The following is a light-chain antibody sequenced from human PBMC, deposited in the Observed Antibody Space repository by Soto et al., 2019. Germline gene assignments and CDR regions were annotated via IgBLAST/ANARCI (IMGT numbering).Light chain of an antibody. Sequence: EIVLTQSPGTLSLSPGEGATLSCRASQRVSSSFLAWYQQKPGQAPRLLIYGASSRASGIPDRFSGSGSGTDFTLTISGLDPEDFAVYYCHQYGSSPYTFGQGTKLEIK. CDR2: GAS. J-gene: IGKJ2*01. CDR1: QRVSSSF. CDR3: HQYGSSPYT. V-gene: IGKV3-20*01.